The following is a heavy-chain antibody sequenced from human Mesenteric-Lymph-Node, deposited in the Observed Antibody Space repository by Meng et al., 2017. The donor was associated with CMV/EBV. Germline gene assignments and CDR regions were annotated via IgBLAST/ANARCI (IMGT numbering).Heavy chain of an antibody. J-gene: IGHJ4*02. CDR1: YAFTGYY. CDR2: MNPNSGGT. V-gene: IGHV1-2*06. Sequence: YAFTGYYIHWVRQAPGQGLEWMGRMNPNSGGTNYAQKFYDRVSMTRNTSINTAYVELSSLTSEDAAIYYCARALDLRDGYNYPPFDYWGQGTLVTVSS. D-gene: IGHD5-24*01. CDR3: ARALDLRDGYNYPPFDY.